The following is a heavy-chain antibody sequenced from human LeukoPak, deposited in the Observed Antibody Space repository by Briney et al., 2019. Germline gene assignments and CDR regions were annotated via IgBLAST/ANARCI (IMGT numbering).Heavy chain of an antibody. CDR1: GFTFSSYG. V-gene: IGHV3-30*02. J-gene: IGHJ4*02. CDR2: IRNDGTNK. D-gene: IGHD3-10*01. Sequence: GGSLRLSCAASGFTFSSYGIHWVRQAPGKGLGWVAFIRNDGTNKYYADSVRGRFTISRDNSKSTLYLQMNSLRVEDMAVYYCAKGSNGYTRLLWFGELFTAFDYWGQGTLVTVSS. CDR3: AKGSNGYTRLLWFGELFTAFDY.